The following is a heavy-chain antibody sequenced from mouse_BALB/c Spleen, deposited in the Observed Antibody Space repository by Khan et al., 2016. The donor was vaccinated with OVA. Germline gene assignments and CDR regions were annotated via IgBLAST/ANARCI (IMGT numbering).Heavy chain of an antibody. CDR2: ISSDSSTI. Sequence: EVELVESGGGLVQPGGSRKLSCAASGFTFSGFGMHWVRQAPEKGLEWVAFISSDSSTIYSADTVKGRFTISRDHPKKTLFLQMTRLRSEDTALFFCARTGYYYFDYWGQGTTLTVSS. J-gene: IGHJ2*01. CDR1: GFTFSGFG. CDR3: ARTGYYYFDY. V-gene: IGHV5-17*02. D-gene: IGHD2-3*01.